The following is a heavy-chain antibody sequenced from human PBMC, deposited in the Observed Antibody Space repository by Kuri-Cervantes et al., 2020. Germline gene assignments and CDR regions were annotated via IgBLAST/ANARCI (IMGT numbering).Heavy chain of an antibody. V-gene: IGHV7-4-1*02. D-gene: IGHD4-11*01. CDR2: INTNTGNP. CDR1: GYTFTSYA. CDR3: ARLTVNNWFDP. Sequence: ASVKVSCKASGYTFTSYAMNWVRQALGQGLEWMGWINTNTGNPTYAQGFTGRFVFSLDTSVSTAYLQISSLKAEDTAMYYCARLTVNNWFDPWGQGTLVTVSS. J-gene: IGHJ5*02.